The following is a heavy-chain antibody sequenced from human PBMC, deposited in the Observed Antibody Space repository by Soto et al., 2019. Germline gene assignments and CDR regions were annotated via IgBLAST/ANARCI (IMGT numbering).Heavy chain of an antibody. CDR2: IWYDGSNK. CDR3: ARSYYYDSSGYYPSGAFDI. CDR1: GFTFSSYG. J-gene: IGHJ3*02. Sequence: PGGSLRLSCAASGFTFSSYGMHWVRQAPGKGLEWVAVIWYDGSNKYYADSVKGRFTISRDNSKNTPYLQMNSLRAEDTAVYYCARSYYYDSSGYYPSGAFDIWGQGTMVTVSS. V-gene: IGHV3-33*01. D-gene: IGHD3-22*01.